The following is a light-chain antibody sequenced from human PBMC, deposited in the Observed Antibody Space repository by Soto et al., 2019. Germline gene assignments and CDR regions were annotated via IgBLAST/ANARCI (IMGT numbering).Light chain of an antibody. Sequence: DIQMTQSPSTLSASVGDRVTISCRASQSISSWLAWYQQKPGKAPKLLIYKASSLKSGVPSRFSGSGSGTEFTLTLSRLQPDDVATYYCQQYNSYWKCGQGTK. CDR3: QQYNSYWK. CDR1: QSISSW. J-gene: IGKJ1*01. CDR2: KAS. V-gene: IGKV1-5*03.